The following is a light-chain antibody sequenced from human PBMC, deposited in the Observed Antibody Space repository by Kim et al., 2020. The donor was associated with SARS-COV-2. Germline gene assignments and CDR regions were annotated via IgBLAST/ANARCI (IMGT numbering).Light chain of an antibody. V-gene: IGKV3-20*01. J-gene: IGKJ1*01. CDR2: AAS. CDR3: QQHGSTPRT. CDR1: QSVTYNY. Sequence: EIVLTQSPGTLSLSPGERATLSCWASQSVTYNYVAWYQQKPGQAPRLLIDAASSRATGIPDRFSGSGSGTDFTLTISRLEPEDSAVYYCQQHGSTPRTFGQGTKVEIK.